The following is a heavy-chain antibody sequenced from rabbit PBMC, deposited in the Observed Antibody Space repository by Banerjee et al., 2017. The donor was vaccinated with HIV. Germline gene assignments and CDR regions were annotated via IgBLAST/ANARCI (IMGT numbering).Heavy chain of an antibody. Sequence: SGGDLVKPGASLTLTCTASGFSFSNYGISWVRQAPGKGLEWIACINTSSGNTVYASWAKGRFTISKTSSTTVTLQMTSLTAADTATYFCARDLAGVVGWNFNLWGQGTLVTVS. CDR3: ARDLAGVVGWNFNL. J-gene: IGHJ4*01. CDR1: GFSFSNYG. D-gene: IGHD4-1*01. CDR2: INTSSGNT. V-gene: IGHV1S40*01.